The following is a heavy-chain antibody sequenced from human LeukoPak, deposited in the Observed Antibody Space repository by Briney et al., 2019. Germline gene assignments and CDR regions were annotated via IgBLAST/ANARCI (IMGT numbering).Heavy chain of an antibody. V-gene: IGHV3-30*04. CDR3: ASSRSSSGWSLIDY. CDR1: GFTFSSYA. Sequence: GGSLRLSCAASGFTFSSYAMHWVRQAPGKGLEWVAVISYDGSNKYYADSVKGRFTISRDNSKNTLYLQMNSLRAEDTAVYYCASSRSSSGWSLIDYWGQGALVTVSS. CDR2: ISYDGSNK. D-gene: IGHD6-19*01. J-gene: IGHJ4*02.